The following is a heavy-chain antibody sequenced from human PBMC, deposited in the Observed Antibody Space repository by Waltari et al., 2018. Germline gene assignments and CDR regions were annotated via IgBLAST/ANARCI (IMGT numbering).Heavy chain of an antibody. D-gene: IGHD6-19*01. V-gene: IGHV1-3*01. CDR3: ARSGWLDY. Sequence: QWVRQAPGQSLEWMGWINAANTNTKYSQKFQGRVTITRDTSASTAYMELSSLTSEDTAVYYCARSGWLDYWGQGTLVTVSS. J-gene: IGHJ4*02. CDR2: INAANTNT.